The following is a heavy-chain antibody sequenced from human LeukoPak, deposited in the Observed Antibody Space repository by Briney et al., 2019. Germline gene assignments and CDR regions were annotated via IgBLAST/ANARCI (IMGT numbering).Heavy chain of an antibody. J-gene: IGHJ4*02. CDR3: ATDMFGELELHY. V-gene: IGHV4-39*07. CDR2: IYYSGST. CDR1: GGSISSSSYY. Sequence: SETLSLTCTVSGGSISSSSYYWGWTRQPPGKGLEWIGSIYYSGSTYYNPSLKSRVTISVDTSKNQFSLKLSSVTAADAAVYYCATDMFGELELHYWGQGTLVTVSS. D-gene: IGHD3-10*02.